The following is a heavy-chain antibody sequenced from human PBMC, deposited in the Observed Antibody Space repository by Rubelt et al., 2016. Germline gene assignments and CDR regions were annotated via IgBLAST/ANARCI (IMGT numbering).Heavy chain of an antibody. CDR1: GFTFSSYW. D-gene: IGHD2-8*01. CDR2: IKQDGSAK. J-gene: IGHJ5*02. CDR3: TRPLGNGWFED. Sequence: VQLVESGGGLVQPGGSLRLSCTASGFTFSSYWMAWVRQAPGKGLEWLANIKQDGSAKFYVDSVKGRFTISRDNATNSLDLQRNSLTVEDTAGYYCTRPLGNGWFEDWGQGTLVTVSS. V-gene: IGHV3-7*05.